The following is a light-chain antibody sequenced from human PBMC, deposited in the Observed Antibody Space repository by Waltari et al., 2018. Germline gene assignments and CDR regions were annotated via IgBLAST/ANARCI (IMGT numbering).Light chain of an antibody. CDR2: WAS. CDR3: QQYYSTPNT. CDR1: QSLLHTNNKNY. Sequence: DIVVTQSPDSLAVSLGERATINCKSSQSLLHTNNKNYLAWYQLRPGQPPKLLIYWASNRESGVPGRFRGSGSGTDFTLTISGLQAEDVAVYYCQQYYSTPNTFGQGTKLEIK. J-gene: IGKJ2*01. V-gene: IGKV4-1*01.